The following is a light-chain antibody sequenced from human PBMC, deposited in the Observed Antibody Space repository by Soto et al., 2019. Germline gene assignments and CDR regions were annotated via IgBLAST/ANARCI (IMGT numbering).Light chain of an antibody. J-gene: IGLJ1*01. CDR3: TSYTGSNNLYV. CDR1: SSDVGGYHY. V-gene: IGLV2-8*01. CDR2: EVS. Sequence: SVLTQPPSPSGSPGQSVTISCTGTSSDVGGYHYVAWYQQHPGKAPKLMIYEVSKRPSGVPDRFSGSKSGNTASLTVSGLQAEDEADYYCTSYTGSNNLYVFGTGTKVTVL.